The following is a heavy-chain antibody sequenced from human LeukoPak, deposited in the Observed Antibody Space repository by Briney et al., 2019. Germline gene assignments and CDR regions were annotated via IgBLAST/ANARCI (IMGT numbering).Heavy chain of an antibody. D-gene: IGHD2-21*02. CDR3: ARAPSDSWFDP. Sequence: SETLSLTCTLSGGSINNGYYYWSWTRQHPGKGLEWSGYIYYSGSTYNNPSLKSRLTISVDTSKAQFSLRLSSVTAADTAVYYCARAPSDSWFDPWGQGTLVTVSS. J-gene: IGHJ5*02. V-gene: IGHV4-31*03. CDR2: IYYSGST. CDR1: GGSINNGYYY.